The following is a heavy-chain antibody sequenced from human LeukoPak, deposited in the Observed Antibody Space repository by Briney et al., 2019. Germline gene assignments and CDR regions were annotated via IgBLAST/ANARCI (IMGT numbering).Heavy chain of an antibody. J-gene: IGHJ6*02. D-gene: IGHD2-2*01. V-gene: IGHV4-59*01. Sequence: SETLSLTRTVSGGSISSYYWSWIRQPPGKGLEWIGYIYYSGSTNYNPSLKSRVTISVDTSKNQFSLKLSSVTAADTAVYYCARDVRYCSSTSCHYYYYYGMDVWGQGTTVTVSS. CDR2: IYYSGST. CDR3: ARDVRYCSSTSCHYYYYYGMDV. CDR1: GGSISSYY.